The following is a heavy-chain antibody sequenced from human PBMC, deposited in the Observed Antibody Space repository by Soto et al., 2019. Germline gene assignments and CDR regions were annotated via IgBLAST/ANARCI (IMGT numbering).Heavy chain of an antibody. V-gene: IGHV3-23*01. D-gene: IGHD3-22*01. J-gene: IGHJ4*02. CDR3: AKEAREITMIVVVSEY. Sequence: GGSLRLSCAASGFTFSSYAMSWVRPAPGKGLEWVSAISGSGGSTYYADSVKGRFTISRDNSKNTLYLQMNSLRAEDTAVYYYAKEAREITMIVVVSEYWGQGTLVTVSS. CDR1: GFTFSSYA. CDR2: ISGSGGST.